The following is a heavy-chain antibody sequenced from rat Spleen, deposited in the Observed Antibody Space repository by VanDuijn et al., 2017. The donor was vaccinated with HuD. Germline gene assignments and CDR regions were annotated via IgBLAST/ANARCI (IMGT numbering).Heavy chain of an antibody. D-gene: IGHD1-11*01. Sequence: EVQLVESGGGLVQPGRSLKLSCAASGFTFSNYGMHWIRQAPTKGLEWVASISISGGSTYYPDSVKGRFTISRDNAKSTLYLQMNSLRSEDTATYYCATDYFGGYVLDAWGQGTSVTVSS. CDR2: ISISGGST. J-gene: IGHJ4*01. V-gene: IGHV5-19*01. CDR3: ATDYFGGYVLDA. CDR1: GFTFSNYG.